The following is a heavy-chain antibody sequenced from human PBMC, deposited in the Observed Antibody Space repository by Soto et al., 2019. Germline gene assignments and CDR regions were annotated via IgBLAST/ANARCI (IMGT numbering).Heavy chain of an antibody. Sequence: VQLVESGGGVVQPGRSLRLSCAASGFTFSSYGMHWVRQAPGKGLEWVAVISYDGSNKYYADSVKGRLTISRDNSKNTLYLQMNSLRAEDTVVYYCAKDEIVVVVAVLAYWGQGTLVTVSS. D-gene: IGHD2-15*01. J-gene: IGHJ4*02. CDR1: GFTFSSYG. V-gene: IGHV3-30*18. CDR3: AKDEIVVVVAVLAY. CDR2: ISYDGSNK.